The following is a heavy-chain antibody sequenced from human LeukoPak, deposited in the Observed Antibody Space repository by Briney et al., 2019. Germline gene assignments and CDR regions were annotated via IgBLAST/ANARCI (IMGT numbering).Heavy chain of an antibody. J-gene: IGHJ4*01. Sequence: SETLSLTRTVSGGSISSYYWSWIRQPPGKGLEWIGYIYYSGSTNYNPSLKSRVTISVDTSKNQFSLKLSSVTAADTAVYYCAREGGSYPVFDYWGHGTLVTVSS. CDR3: AREGGSYPVFDY. V-gene: IGHV4-59*01. D-gene: IGHD1-26*01. CDR2: IYYSGST. CDR1: GGSISSYY.